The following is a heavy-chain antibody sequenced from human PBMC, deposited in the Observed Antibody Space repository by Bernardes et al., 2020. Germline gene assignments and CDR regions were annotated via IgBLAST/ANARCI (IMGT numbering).Heavy chain of an antibody. D-gene: IGHD3-10*01. J-gene: IGHJ1*01. Sequence: GSLRLSCVASGFTFSSYAMNWVRQAPGKGLQWVAYISDSGGSTKNADSVQGRFTISRDNSKNILYLEMNSLRAEDTAVYYCAKAPYYYANPGQRDFWGQGTAVTVSS. CDR2: ISDSGGST. CDR3: AKAPYYYANPGQRDF. CDR1: GFTFSSYA. V-gene: IGHV3-23*01.